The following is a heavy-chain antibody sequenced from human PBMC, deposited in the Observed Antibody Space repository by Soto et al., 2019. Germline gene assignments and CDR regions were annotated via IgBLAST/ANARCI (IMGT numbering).Heavy chain of an antibody. CDR3: ARGGGSMLFDMWARDNWFDP. V-gene: IGHV4-59*01. J-gene: IGHJ5*02. CDR2: IYYSGST. Sequence: SETVSLTCTVSGGSISSYYWSWIRQPPGKGLEWIGYIYYSGSTNYNPSLKSRVTISVDTSKNQFSLKLSSVTAADTAVYYCARGGGSMLFDMWARDNWFDPWGQGTLVTVSS. D-gene: IGHD2-8*01. CDR1: GGSISSYY.